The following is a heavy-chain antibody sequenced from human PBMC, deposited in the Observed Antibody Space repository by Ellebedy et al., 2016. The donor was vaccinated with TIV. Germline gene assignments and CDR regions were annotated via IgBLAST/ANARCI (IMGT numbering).Heavy chain of an antibody. D-gene: IGHD5-18*01. J-gene: IGHJ6*02. CDR2: ISYDGSNK. V-gene: IGHV3-30*18. CDR1: GFTFSSYG. CDR3: AKDMGIQLWLTHYGMDV. Sequence: GGSLRLSXAASGFTFSSYGMHWVRQAPGKGLEWVAVISYDGSNKYYADSVKGRFTISRDNSKNTLYLQMNSLRAEDTAVYYCAKDMGIQLWLTHYGMDVWGQGTTVTVSS.